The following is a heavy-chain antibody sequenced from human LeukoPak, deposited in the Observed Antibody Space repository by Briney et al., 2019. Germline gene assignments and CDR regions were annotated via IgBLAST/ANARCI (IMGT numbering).Heavy chain of an antibody. CDR3: ARVAAREWYNWFDP. D-gene: IGHD3-3*01. J-gene: IGHJ5*02. Sequence: GGSLRLSCAASGFTFSSYEMSWVRQALGKGLEWVSYISSSGSTIYYADSVKGRFTISRDNAKNSLYLQMNSLRAEDTAVYYCARVAAREWYNWFDPWGQGTLVTVSS. CDR1: GFTFSSYE. V-gene: IGHV3-48*03. CDR2: ISSSGSTI.